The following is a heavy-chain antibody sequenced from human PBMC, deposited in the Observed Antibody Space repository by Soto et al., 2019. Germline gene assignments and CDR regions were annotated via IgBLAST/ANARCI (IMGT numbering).Heavy chain of an antibody. CDR3: ARDSLPTENFDY. J-gene: IGHJ4*02. CDR2: ISSSSSYI. CDR1: GFTFSSYS. Sequence: EVQLVESGGGLVKPGGSLRLSCAASGFTFSSYSMNWVRQAPGKGLEWVSSISSSSSYIYYADSVKGRFTISRDNAKNSLYLQMNSLRAEDTAMYYCARDSLPTENFDYWGQGTLVTVSS. V-gene: IGHV3-21*01.